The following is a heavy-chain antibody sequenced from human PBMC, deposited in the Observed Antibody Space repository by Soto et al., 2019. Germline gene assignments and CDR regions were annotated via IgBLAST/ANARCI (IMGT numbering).Heavy chain of an antibody. CDR1: EVSNSSYY. Sequence: PSKALSLTGTLSEVSNSSYYWNWIRHPAGTGLKWIGYIYYSRSTTYNPSLKTRVTISVDTSKKQFSLKLSSVTAADTAVYYCARQSTGYCNSTSCPFAYWGLGTVVT. D-gene: IGHD2-2*01. CDR2: IYYSRST. J-gene: IGHJ4*02. V-gene: IGHV4-59*08. CDR3: ARQSTGYCNSTSCPFAY.